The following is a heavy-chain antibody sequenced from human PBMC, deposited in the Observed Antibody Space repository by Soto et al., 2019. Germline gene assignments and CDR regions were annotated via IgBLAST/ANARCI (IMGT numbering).Heavy chain of an antibody. CDR1: GYSFSFYW. J-gene: IGHJ3*02. V-gene: IGHV5-51*01. CDR3: ATASVYDFENSNYCRAAFDI. CDR2: MYPDDSDI. Sequence: GESLKISCNASGYSFSFYWMGWVRQMPGKGLEWMAIMYPDDSDIRYSPSFEAHVTISADKSTSTAFLQWSSLKASDTAMYSCATASVYDFENSNYCRAAFDIWGEGTLVTVSS. D-gene: IGHD3-22*01.